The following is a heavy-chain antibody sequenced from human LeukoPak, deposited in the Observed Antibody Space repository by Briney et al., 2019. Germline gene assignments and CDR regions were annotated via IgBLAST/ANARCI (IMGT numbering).Heavy chain of an antibody. J-gene: IGHJ4*02. CDR2: IKQDGSEK. CDR1: GFTFSSSW. CDR3: ARDNPPDY. V-gene: IGHV3-7*03. Sequence: SGGSLRLSCVASGFTFSSSWMSWVRQAPGKGLEWVANIKQDGSEKSYVESVRGRFTISRDNAKNSLYLQLYSLRAEDTALYYCARDNPPDYWGQGTLVTVSS.